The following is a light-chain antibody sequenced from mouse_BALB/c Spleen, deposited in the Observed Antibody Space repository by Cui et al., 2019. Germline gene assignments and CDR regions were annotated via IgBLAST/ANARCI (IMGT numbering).Light chain of an antibody. CDR2: GAS. Sequence: NIVMTQSPKSMSMSVGERVTLSCKATEKVGTYVSWYQQKPEQSPKLLIYGASNRYAGVTDRFTGSGSATDFTLTISSVQAEDLADYHCGQSYSYPLTFGAGTKLELK. CDR1: EKVGTY. J-gene: IGKJ5*01. CDR3: GQSYSYPLT. V-gene: IGKV6-20*01.